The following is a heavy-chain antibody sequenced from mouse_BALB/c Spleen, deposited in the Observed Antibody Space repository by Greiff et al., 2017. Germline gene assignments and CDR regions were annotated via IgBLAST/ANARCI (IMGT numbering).Heavy chain of an antibody. V-gene: IGHV14-4*02. J-gene: IGHJ2*01. CDR2: IDPENGDT. D-gene: IGHD1-1*01. CDR1: GFNIKDYY. Sequence: VQLQQSGAELVRSGASVKLSCTASGFNIKDYYMHWVKQRPEQGLEWIGWIDPENGDTEYAPKFQGKATMTADTSSNTAYLQLSSLTSEDTAVYYCDAYGTVFDSWGQGTTLTVSS. CDR3: DAYGTVFDS.